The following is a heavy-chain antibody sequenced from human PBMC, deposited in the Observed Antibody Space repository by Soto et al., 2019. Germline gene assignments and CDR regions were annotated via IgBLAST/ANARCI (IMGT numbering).Heavy chain of an antibody. D-gene: IGHD6-19*01. CDR2: INPSGGST. CDR3: ARDGGRAVAGITLASYYFDY. Sequence: ASVKVSCKASGYTFTSYYMHWVRQAPGQGLEWMGIINPSGGSTSYAQKFQGRVTMTRDTSTSTVYMELSSLRSEDTAVYYCARDGGRAVAGITLASYYFDYWGQGTLVIVSS. V-gene: IGHV1-46*01. J-gene: IGHJ4*02. CDR1: GYTFTSYY.